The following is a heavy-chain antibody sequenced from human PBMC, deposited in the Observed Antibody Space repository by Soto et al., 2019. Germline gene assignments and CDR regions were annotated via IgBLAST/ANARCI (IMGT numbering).Heavy chain of an antibody. D-gene: IGHD3-9*01. CDR3: ARDDILTGYRRGTHYNYYGMDV. V-gene: IGHV1-18*01. CDR2: ISAYNGNT. Sequence: QVQLVQSGAEVKKPGASVKVSCKASGYTFTSYGISWVRQAPGQGLEWMGWISAYNGNTNYAQKLQGRVTMTTDTSKSTAYMELRSLRSDDTAVYYCARDDILTGYRRGTHYNYYGMDVWGQGTMVTVSS. J-gene: IGHJ6*02. CDR1: GYTFTSYG.